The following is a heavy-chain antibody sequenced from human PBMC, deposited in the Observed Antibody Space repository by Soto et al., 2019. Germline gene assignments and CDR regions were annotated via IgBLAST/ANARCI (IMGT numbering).Heavy chain of an antibody. CDR3: ARGHNWFDP. CDR1: GGSISSSSYY. CDR2: IYYSGST. V-gene: IGHV4-39*01. J-gene: IGHJ5*02. Sequence: SETLSLTCTVSGGSISSSSYYWGWIRQPPGKGLEWIGSIYYSGSTYYNPSLKSRVTISVDTSKNQFSLKLSSVTAADTAVYYCARGHNWFDPWGQGTLATVSS.